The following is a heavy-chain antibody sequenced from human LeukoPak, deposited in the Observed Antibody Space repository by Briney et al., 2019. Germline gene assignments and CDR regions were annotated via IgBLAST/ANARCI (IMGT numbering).Heavy chain of an antibody. V-gene: IGHV1-2*02. J-gene: IGHJ3*02. D-gene: IGHD7-27*01. CDR2: INPNSGGT. CDR1: GYTFTSYD. CDR3: ARMLTGDYDAFDI. Sequence: ASVKVSCKASGYTFTSYDINWVRQAPGQGLEWMGWINPNSGGTNYAQKFQGRVTMTRDTSISTAYMELSRLRSDDTAVYYCARMLTGDYDAFDIWGQGTMVTVSS.